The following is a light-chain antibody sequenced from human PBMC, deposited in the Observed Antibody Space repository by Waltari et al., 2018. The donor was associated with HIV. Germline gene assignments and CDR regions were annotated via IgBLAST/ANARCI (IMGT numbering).Light chain of an antibody. CDR1: RSAVGGYNY. J-gene: IGLJ1*01. V-gene: IGLV2-14*01. Sequence: QSALTQPASVSGTPGQSIIIFCTGTRSAVGGYNYVSWYQKHPGKAPKVMIYDVSKRPSGVSNRFSGSKSGNTASLTISGLQAEDEADYYCASYVSSTSYVFGTGTKVTVV. CDR3: ASYVSSTSYV. CDR2: DVS.